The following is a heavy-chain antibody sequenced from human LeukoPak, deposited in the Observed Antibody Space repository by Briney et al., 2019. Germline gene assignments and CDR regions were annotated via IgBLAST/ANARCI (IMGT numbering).Heavy chain of an antibody. J-gene: IGHJ3*02. Sequence: SETLSPTCTVSSDSITSYYWTWIRQPPGKGLEWIGYIHRNGDTKNNPSLKSRLTMSVDTSKNQISLKLTSVTAADTALYYCARQPSGTAAFDIWGQGTMVTVSS. D-gene: IGHD1-14*01. CDR3: ARQPSGTAAFDI. V-gene: IGHV4-59*08. CDR1: SDSITSYY. CDR2: IHRNGDT.